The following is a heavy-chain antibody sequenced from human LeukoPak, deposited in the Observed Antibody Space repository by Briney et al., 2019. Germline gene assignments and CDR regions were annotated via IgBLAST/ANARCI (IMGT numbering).Heavy chain of an antibody. CDR1: GFTFSSYG. Sequence: GGSLRLSCAASGFTFSSYGTNWVRQAPGKGLEWVSYISSSSSTIYYADSVKGRFTISRDNAKNSLYLQMNSLRAEDTAVYYCARDKFRLQLFDAFDIWGQGTMVTVSS. J-gene: IGHJ3*02. CDR2: ISSSSSTI. CDR3: ARDKFRLQLFDAFDI. D-gene: IGHD2-21*01. V-gene: IGHV3-48*01.